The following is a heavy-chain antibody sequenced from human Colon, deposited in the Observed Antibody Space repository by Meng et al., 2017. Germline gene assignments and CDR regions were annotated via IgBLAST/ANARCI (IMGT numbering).Heavy chain of an antibody. J-gene: IGHJ4*02. CDR2: IWYDGSRR. CDR3: ARDSGVVTPILDY. V-gene: IGHV3-33*01. CDR1: GYRFSGYG. Sequence: GESLKISCEATGYRFSGYGMHWGRRAPGEGLEWVAVIWYDGSRRYYGESVKGRFTISRDDSRDTLYLQMNSLRAEDTAVYYCARDSGVVTPILDYWGQGTLVTVSS. D-gene: IGHD2-21*02.